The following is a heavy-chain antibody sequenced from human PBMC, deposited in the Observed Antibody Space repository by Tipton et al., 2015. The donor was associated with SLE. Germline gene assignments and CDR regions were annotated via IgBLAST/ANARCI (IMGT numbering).Heavy chain of an antibody. J-gene: IGHJ5*02. CDR1: GFTFSTYT. V-gene: IGHV3-23*01. CDR2: ISGSGGST. CDR3: AKDYGDLYTWFDP. D-gene: IGHD4-17*01. Sequence: SLRLSCAASGFTFSTYTMSWVRQAPGKGLEWVSSISGSGGSTYHADSVKGRFTISRDNSKNTLYMQMNSLRAEDSAVYYCAKDYGDLYTWFDPWGQGTLVTVSS.